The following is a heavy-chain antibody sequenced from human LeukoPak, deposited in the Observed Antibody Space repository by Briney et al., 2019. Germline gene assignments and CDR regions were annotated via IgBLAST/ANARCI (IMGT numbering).Heavy chain of an antibody. D-gene: IGHD5-18*01. CDR3: AVDTAMAKKYYFDY. CDR2: ISSSSSYI. J-gene: IGHJ4*02. Sequence: GGSLRLSCAASGFTFSSYSMTWVRQAPGKGLEWVSSISSSSSYIYYADSVKGRFTISRDNAKNSLYLQMNSLRAEDTAVYYCAVDTAMAKKYYFDYWGQGTLVTVSS. CDR1: GFTFSSYS. V-gene: IGHV3-21*01.